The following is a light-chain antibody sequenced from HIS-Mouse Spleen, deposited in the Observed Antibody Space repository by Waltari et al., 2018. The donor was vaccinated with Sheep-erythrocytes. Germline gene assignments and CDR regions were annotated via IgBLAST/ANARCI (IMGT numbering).Light chain of an antibody. J-gene: IGLJ3*02. CDR1: SRDVGRYNY. Sequence: QSALTQPPSASGSPGQSVTIPHTGTSRDVGRYNYVSWYQQHPGKAPKLMIYEVSKRPSGVPDRFSGSKSGNTASLTVSGLQAEDEADYYCSSYAGSNNWVFGGGTKLTVL. V-gene: IGLV2-8*01. CDR3: SSYAGSNNWV. CDR2: EVS.